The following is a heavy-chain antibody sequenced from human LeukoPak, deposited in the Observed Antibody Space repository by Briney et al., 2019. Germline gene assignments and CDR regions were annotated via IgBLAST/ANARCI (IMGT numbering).Heavy chain of an antibody. CDR1: GFTFSSYA. D-gene: IGHD1-26*01. CDR2: IYSGGNT. CDR3: ASMGASPLV. Sequence: GGSLRLSCAASGFTFSSYAMSWVRQAPGKGLEWVSVIYSGGNTYYADSVKGRFTISRDNSKNTLYLQMNRLRAEDTAVYYCASMGASPLVGGQGSLVTVSS. V-gene: IGHV3-53*01. J-gene: IGHJ4*02.